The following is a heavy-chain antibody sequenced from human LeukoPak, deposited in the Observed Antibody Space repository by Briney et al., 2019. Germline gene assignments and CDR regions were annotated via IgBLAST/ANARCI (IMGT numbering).Heavy chain of an antibody. J-gene: IGHJ4*02. V-gene: IGHV4-34*01. CDR1: GGSFSGYY. D-gene: IGHD3-3*01. CDR2: INHSGST. CDR3: ARGVSYDFWSGYPSHFDY. Sequence: PSGTLSLTCAVYGGSFSGYYWSWIRQPPGKGLEWIGEINHSGSTNYNPSLKSRVTISVDTSKNQFSLKLSSVTAADTAVYYCARGVSYDFWSGYPSHFDYWGQGTLVTVSS.